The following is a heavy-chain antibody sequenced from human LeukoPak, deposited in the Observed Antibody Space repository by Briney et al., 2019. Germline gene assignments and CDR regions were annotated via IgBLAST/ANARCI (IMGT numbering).Heavy chain of an antibody. V-gene: IGHV3-21*01. J-gene: IGHJ3*02. D-gene: IGHD3-22*01. Sequence: GGSLRLSCAASGFTFSSYSMNWVRQAPGKGLEWVSSISSSSSYIYYADSAKGRFTISRDNSKNTLYLQMNSLRAEDTAVYYCAKDRSTYYYDSSGYYPDAFDIWGQGTMVTVSS. CDR1: GFTFSSYS. CDR2: ISSSSSYI. CDR3: AKDRSTYYYDSSGYYPDAFDI.